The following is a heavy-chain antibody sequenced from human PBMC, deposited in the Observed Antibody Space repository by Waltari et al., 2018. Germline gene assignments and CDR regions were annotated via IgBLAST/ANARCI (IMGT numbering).Heavy chain of an antibody. Sequence: QLQLQESGPGLVKPSETLSLTCSVSGDSVTSGSYYWGRIRQPPRKGREWIVIMYCRGSSYSNPSLKSRVTISVDTSKNKFSLKLSSVAAADTAVYYCARAFGSGSYAWFDSWGQGTLVTVSS. CDR1: GDSVTSGSYY. J-gene: IGHJ5*01. CDR2: MYCRGSS. CDR3: ARAFGSGSYAWFDS. V-gene: IGHV4-39*01. D-gene: IGHD3-10*01.